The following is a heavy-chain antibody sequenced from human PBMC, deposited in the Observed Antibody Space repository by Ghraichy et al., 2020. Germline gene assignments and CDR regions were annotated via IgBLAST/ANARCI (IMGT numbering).Heavy chain of an antibody. CDR2: IYYSGST. Sequence: SETLSLTCTVSGGSISSYYWSWIRQPPGKGLEWIGYIYYSGSTNYNPSLKSRVTISVDTSKNQFSLKLSSVTAADPAVYYCAAYSSSWYGYYYYGMDVWGQGTTVTVSS. V-gene: IGHV4-59*01. CDR1: GGSISSYY. J-gene: IGHJ6*02. D-gene: IGHD6-13*01. CDR3: AAYSSSWYGYYYYGMDV.